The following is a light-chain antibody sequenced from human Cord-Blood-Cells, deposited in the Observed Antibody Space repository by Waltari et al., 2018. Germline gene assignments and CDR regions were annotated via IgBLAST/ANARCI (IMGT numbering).Light chain of an antibody. V-gene: IGLV1-40*01. CDR3: QSYDSSRV. CDR1: SSNIGAGYD. Sequence: QSVLTQPPSVSGAPGQRVTISCTGSSSNIGAGYDVHWYQQLPGTAPKLLIYGNSNRPSGVPDRFSGSKSGTSASLAITGLQAEDEADYYCQSYDSSRVLGTGTKVTVL. J-gene: IGLJ1*01. CDR2: GNS.